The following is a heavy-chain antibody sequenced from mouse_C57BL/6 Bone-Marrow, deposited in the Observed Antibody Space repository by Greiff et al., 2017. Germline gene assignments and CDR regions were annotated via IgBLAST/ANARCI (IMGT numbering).Heavy chain of an antibody. J-gene: IGHJ3*01. D-gene: IGHD1-1*01. Sequence: VHVKQSVAELVRPGASVKLSCTASGFNIKNTYMHWVKQRPEQGLEWIGRIDPANGNTKYAPKFQGKATITADTSSNTAYLQLSSLTSEDTAIYYCARIYYYGSSCVPFAYWGQGTLVTVSA. CDR1: GFNIKNTY. CDR2: IDPANGNT. CDR3: ARIYYYGSSCVPFAY. V-gene: IGHV14-3*01.